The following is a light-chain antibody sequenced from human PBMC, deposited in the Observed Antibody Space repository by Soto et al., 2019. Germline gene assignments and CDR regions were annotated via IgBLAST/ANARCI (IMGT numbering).Light chain of an antibody. Sequence: QSALTQPASVSGSPGQSITISCTGTSSDVGGYDFVSWYQQHPGKAPKLIIYDVTNRPSGVSNRFSGSKSANTASLTISGLQAEDEANYFCSSFTSSITVEVVFGGGTKLTVL. CDR1: SSDVGGYDF. CDR2: DVT. V-gene: IGLV2-14*01. CDR3: SSFTSSITVEVV. J-gene: IGLJ2*01.